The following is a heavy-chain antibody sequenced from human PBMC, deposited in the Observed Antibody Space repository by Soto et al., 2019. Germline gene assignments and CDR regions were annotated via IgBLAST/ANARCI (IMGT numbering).Heavy chain of an antibody. J-gene: IGHJ4*02. CDR1: GFTFGDYG. CDR3: AREFSSSWYQYYLDS. Sequence: PGGSLRLCCSASGFTFGDYGVSWVRQRPGKGLEWVGVIRDKTYGGTTAYAASVKGRFTISRDDFSGIAYLQMNSLKTEDTAVYYCAREFSSSWYQYYLDSWGRGALVTVSS. D-gene: IGHD6-13*01. CDR2: IRDKTYGGTT. V-gene: IGHV3-49*04.